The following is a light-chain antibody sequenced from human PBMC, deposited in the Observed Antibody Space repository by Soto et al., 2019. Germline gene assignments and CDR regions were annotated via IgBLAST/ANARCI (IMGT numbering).Light chain of an antibody. CDR2: GVS. J-gene: IGKJ1*01. CDR1: QSVSSN. CDR3: QQYNRWPPWT. Sequence: EIVMTQSPATLSVSPGERVTLSCRASQSVSSNLAWYQQKPGQAPSLLMYGVSTRATGIPARFSGSGSGTEFTLTISSLQSEDFAVYYCQQYNRWPPWTFGQGTKVDIK. V-gene: IGKV3-15*01.